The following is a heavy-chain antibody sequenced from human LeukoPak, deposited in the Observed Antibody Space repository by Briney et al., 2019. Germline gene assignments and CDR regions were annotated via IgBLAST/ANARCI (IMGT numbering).Heavy chain of an antibody. CDR1: GFTLSSHW. V-gene: IGHV3-7*05. Sequence: GSLRLSCAASGFTLSSHWMSWVRQAPGKGLEWVANIKPDGSEQYYANSVRGRFTISRDNAKNSLYLQMNSLRAADTAIYYCARESAGGPDYWGQGTLVTVSS. D-gene: IGHD6-19*01. CDR3: ARESAGGPDY. J-gene: IGHJ4*02. CDR2: IKPDGSEQ.